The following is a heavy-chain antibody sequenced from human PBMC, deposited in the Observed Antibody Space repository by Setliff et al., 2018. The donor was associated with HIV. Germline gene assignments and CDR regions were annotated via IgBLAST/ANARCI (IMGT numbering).Heavy chain of an antibody. Sequence: ETLSLTCAVSGGSISSSNWWSWVRQPPGKGLEWVSGISGSGGSTYYADSVKGRFTISRDNSKTTLYVQMNSLRAEDTAVYYCARDPTYYFDSSGPYDAFDIWGQGTMVTVSS. D-gene: IGHD3-22*01. J-gene: IGHJ3*02. CDR1: GGSISSSN. V-gene: IGHV3-23*01. CDR2: ISGSGGST. CDR3: ARDPTYYFDSSGPYDAFDI.